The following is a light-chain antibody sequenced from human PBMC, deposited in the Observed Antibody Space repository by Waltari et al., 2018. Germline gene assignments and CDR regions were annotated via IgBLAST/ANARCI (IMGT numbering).Light chain of an antibody. CDR3: QAWVSRTVV. Sequence: SYELTHHPSVSVSPGQTATTPCPGASVPDPYFWWYQQRPGQSPVLVIFHHSQRPSGIPERFGGSTSGNTATLTIREAQTMDEADYYCQAWVSRTVVFGGGTKLTVL. V-gene: IGLV3-1*01. CDR2: HHS. CDR1: SVPDPY. J-gene: IGLJ2*01.